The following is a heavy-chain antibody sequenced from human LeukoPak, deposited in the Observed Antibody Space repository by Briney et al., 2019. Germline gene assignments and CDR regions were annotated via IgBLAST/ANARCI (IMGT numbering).Heavy chain of an antibody. J-gene: IGHJ4*02. CDR1: GFTFDDNG. Sequence: PGGSLRLSCAASGFTFDDNGMSWARQAPGKGLEWVSGLNWNGGTTGYADSVKGRFTISRDNAKNFLYLQMNSLRAEDTALYYCATHSYYYGSGSYPHYLDYWGQGTLVTVSS. V-gene: IGHV3-20*04. CDR3: ATHSYYYGSGSYPHYLDY. D-gene: IGHD3-10*01. CDR2: LNWNGGTT.